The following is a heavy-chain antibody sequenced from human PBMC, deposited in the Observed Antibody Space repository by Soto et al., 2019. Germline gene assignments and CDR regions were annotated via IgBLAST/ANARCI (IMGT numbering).Heavy chain of an antibody. D-gene: IGHD5-12*01. V-gene: IGHV1-69*13. J-gene: IGHJ4*02. CDR2: IIPIFGTA. CDR1: GGTFSSYA. Sequence: GASVKVSCKASGGTFSSYAISWVRQAPGQGLEWMGGIIPIFGTANYAQEFQGRVTITADESTSTAYMELSSLRSEDTAVYYCARRKRGYSGYDPYYFDYWGQGTLVTV. CDR3: ARRKRGYSGYDPYYFDY.